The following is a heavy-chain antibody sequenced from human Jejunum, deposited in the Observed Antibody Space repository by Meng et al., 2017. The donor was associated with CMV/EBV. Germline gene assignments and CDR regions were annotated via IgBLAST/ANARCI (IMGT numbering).Heavy chain of an antibody. V-gene: IGHV3-30*18. CDR1: EFTFSING. D-gene: IGHD2-21*01. Sequence: EFTFSINGIHGVRQAPGKGLEWVAAGIYDGSNTFYTDSVRGRFTISRDNSKNTVYLQMNSLRAEDTAVYYCAKSVPSRFGDCLDLWGQGTLVTVSS. J-gene: IGHJ5*02. CDR3: AKSVPSRFGDCLDL. CDR2: GIYDGSNT.